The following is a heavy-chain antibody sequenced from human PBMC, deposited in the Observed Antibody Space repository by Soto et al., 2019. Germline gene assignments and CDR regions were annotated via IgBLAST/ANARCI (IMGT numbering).Heavy chain of an antibody. J-gene: IGHJ6*02. Sequence: QVQLVQSGTEVKKSGSSVRVSCKASGGTLSNFVVTWVRQVPGQGLEWLGGILPMFGAVKYAQKFQDRLTIPADRSTQTAAMELGSLISEDTAVYYCARPKRSGYDRGDSYYHTMDVWGHGATVTVS. CDR1: GGTLSNFV. CDR2: ILPMFGAV. V-gene: IGHV1-69*06. CDR3: ARPKRSGYDRGDSYYHTMDV. D-gene: IGHD3-3*01.